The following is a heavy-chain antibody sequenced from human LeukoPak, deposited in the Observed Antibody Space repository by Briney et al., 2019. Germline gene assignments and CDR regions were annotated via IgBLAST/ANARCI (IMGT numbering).Heavy chain of an antibody. D-gene: IGHD5-24*01. CDR2: IYTSGST. J-gene: IGHJ5*02. Sequence: SETLSLTCTVSGGSISSGSYYWSWIRQPAGKGLEWIGRIYTSGSTNYNPSLKSRVTISVDTSKNQFSLKLSSVTAADTAVYYCARDLRGYNFGFDPWGQGTLVTVSS. CDR3: ARDLRGYNFGFDP. CDR1: GGSISSGSYY. V-gene: IGHV4-61*02.